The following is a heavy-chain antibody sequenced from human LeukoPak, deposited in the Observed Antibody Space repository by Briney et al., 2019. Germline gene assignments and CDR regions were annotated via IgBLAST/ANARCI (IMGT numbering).Heavy chain of an antibody. J-gene: IGHJ5*02. Sequence: ASVTVSCKASGYIFTSYGISWVRQAPGQGLEWMGWISGYNGNTKYAQKFQGRVAMTTDTSTSTAYMELRSLRSDDTAVYYCARESGHDDSTGYYYTWGQGTLVSVSS. CDR3: ARESGHDDSTGYYYT. CDR2: ISGYNGNT. CDR1: GYIFTSYG. D-gene: IGHD3-22*01. V-gene: IGHV1-18*01.